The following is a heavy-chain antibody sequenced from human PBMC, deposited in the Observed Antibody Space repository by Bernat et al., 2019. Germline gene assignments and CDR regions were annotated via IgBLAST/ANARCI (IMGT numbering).Heavy chain of an antibody. CDR1: GGSISSYY. Sequence: QVQLQESGPGLVKPSETLSLTCTVSGGSISSYYWSWIRQPPGKGLEWIGYIYYNGITNYNPSLKSRVTIPVDMPKNQLSLKLTSVTAADTAVYYCARQLYSGYDRSFDYWGQETLVTVSS. CDR2: IYYNGIT. J-gene: IGHJ4*02. V-gene: IGHV4-59*01. CDR3: ARQLYSGYDRSFDY. D-gene: IGHD5-12*01.